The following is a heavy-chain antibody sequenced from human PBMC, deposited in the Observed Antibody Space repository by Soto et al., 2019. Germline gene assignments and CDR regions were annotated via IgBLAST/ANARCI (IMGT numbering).Heavy chain of an antibody. D-gene: IGHD3-10*01. CDR1: GFSLSTSGVG. J-gene: IGHJ5*02. V-gene: IGHV2-5*02. CDR3: AHSRKSPVGSGSPPFGSYNWFDP. CDR2: IYWDDDK. Sequence: QITLKESGPTLVKPTQTLTLTCTFSGFSLSTSGVGVGWIRQPPGKALEWLALIYWDDDKRYSPSLKSRLTITKDTSKNQVVLTMTNMDPVDTATYYCAHSRKSPVGSGSPPFGSYNWFDPWGQGTLVTVSS.